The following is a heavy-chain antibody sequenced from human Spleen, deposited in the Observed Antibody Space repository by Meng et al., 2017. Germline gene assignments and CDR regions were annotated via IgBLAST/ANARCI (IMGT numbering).Heavy chain of an antibody. D-gene: IGHD3-3*02. Sequence: QVQLRESGPALVKPSETLSLTCAVSGDSITNHNWLAWVRQPPGKGLEWIGEIPHRGSSAYNPSLKSRVSMSIDKSKNQFSLKVNSVTAADTAIYYCVISSHNWGQGTLVTVSS. CDR2: IPHRGSS. CDR3: VISSHN. V-gene: IGHV4-4*02. CDR1: GDSITNHNW. J-gene: IGHJ4*02.